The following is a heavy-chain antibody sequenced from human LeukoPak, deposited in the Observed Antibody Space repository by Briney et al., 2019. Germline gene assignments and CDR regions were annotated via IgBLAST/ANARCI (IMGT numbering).Heavy chain of an antibody. D-gene: IGHD3-16*02. CDR1: GGSISSYY. V-gene: IGHV4-59*01. CDR2: IYYSGST. J-gene: IGHJ2*01. CDR3: ARDGHLRDYVWGSYPPFDL. Sequence: SETLSLTCTVSGGSISSYYWSWIRQPPGKGLEWIGYIYYSGSTNYNPSLKSRVTISVDTSKNQFSLKLSSVTAADTAVYYCARDGHLRDYVWGSYPPFDLWGRGTLVTVSS.